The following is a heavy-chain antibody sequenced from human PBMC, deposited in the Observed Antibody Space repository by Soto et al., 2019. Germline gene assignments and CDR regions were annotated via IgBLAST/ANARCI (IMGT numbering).Heavy chain of an antibody. CDR2: IWYDGSNK. CDR3: ARMYSSSSFYYYDGMDG. CDR1: GFTFSSYG. J-gene: IGHJ6*02. Sequence: QVQLVESGGGVVQPGRSLRLSCAASGFTFSSYGMHWVRQAPGKGLEWVAVIWYDGSNKYYADSVKGRFTISRDNSKNTLYLQMNSLRADDTAVYYCARMYSSSSFYYYDGMDGWGQGTTVTVSS. D-gene: IGHD6-6*01. V-gene: IGHV3-33*01.